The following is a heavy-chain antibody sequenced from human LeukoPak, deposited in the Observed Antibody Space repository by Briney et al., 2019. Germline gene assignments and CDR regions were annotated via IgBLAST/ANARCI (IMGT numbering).Heavy chain of an antibody. Sequence: GGSLRLSCAASGFTFSSYEMNWVRQAPGKGLEWVSYISSSGSTIYYADSVKGRFTISRDNAKSSLYLQMNSLRAEDTAVYYCARRMGDYDSSPFDYWGQGTLVTVSS. CDR3: ARRMGDYDSSPFDY. D-gene: IGHD3-22*01. V-gene: IGHV3-48*03. J-gene: IGHJ4*02. CDR2: ISSSGSTI. CDR1: GFTFSSYE.